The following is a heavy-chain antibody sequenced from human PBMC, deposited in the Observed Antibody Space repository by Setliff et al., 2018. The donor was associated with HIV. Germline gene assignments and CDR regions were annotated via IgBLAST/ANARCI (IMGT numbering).Heavy chain of an antibody. Sequence: GESLKISCAASGFTFTTYWMSWVRQSPGKGLEWVANINQNGREKYYVDSVKGRFTMSRDNAKNSLFLQMHSLRAEDTAVYYCARVADGYNSYFDYWGQGTVVTVSS. J-gene: IGHJ4*02. CDR1: GFTFTTYW. CDR3: ARVADGYNSYFDY. D-gene: IGHD5-18*01. CDR2: INQNGREK. V-gene: IGHV3-7*01.